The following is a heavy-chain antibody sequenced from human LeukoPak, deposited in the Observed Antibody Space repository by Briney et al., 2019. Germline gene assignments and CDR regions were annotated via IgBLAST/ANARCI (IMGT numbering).Heavy chain of an antibody. J-gene: IGHJ4*02. V-gene: IGHV4-30-2*01. Sequence: SETLSLTCAVSGGSISSGGYSWSWIRQPPGKGLEWIGYIYHSGSTYYNPSLKSRVTISVDRSKNQFSLKLSSVTAADTAVYYCARDSDIVVVPGDFDYWGQGTLVTVSS. CDR3: ARDSDIVVVPGDFDY. D-gene: IGHD2-2*01. CDR1: GGSISSGGYS. CDR2: IYHSGST.